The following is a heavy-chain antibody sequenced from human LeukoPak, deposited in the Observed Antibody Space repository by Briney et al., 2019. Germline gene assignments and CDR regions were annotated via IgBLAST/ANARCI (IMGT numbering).Heavy chain of an antibody. CDR2: INHSGST. CDR1: GGSFSGYY. J-gene: IGHJ6*02. D-gene: IGHD2-15*01. Sequence: SETLSLTCAVYGGSFSGYYWSWIRQPPGKGLEWIGEINHSGSTNYNPSLKSRVTISVDTSKNQFSLKLSSVTAADTAVCYCARVKRVDRHYYYYYGMDVWGQGTTVTVSS. CDR3: ARVKRVDRHYYYYYGMDV. V-gene: IGHV4-34*01.